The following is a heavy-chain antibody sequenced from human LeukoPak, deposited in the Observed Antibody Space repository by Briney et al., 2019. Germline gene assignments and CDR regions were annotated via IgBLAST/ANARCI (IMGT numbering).Heavy chain of an antibody. V-gene: IGHV3-33*01. CDR2: IWYDGSNK. CDR3: ARENCSSTSCYDDYYYGMDV. CDR1: GFTFGSYG. J-gene: IGHJ6*02. Sequence: PGRSLRLSCAASGFTFGSYGMHWVRQAPGKGLEWVAVIWYDGSNKYYADSVKGRFTISRDNSKNTLYLQMNSLRAEDTAVYYCARENCSSTSCYDDYYYGMDVWGQGTTVTVSS. D-gene: IGHD2-2*01.